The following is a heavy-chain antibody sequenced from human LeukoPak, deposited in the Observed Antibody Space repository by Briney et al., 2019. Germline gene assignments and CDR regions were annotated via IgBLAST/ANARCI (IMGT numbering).Heavy chain of an antibody. J-gene: IGHJ5*02. CDR2: IYSDGVT. CDR1: GFTVNSYA. CDR3: ARDRAEGKTWVEFDP. V-gene: IGHV3-66*02. Sequence: PGGSLRLSCAASGFTVNSYALSWVRQAPGKGLAWVSLIYSDGVTHHADSVKGRFTISRDNSKNTLYLQMNSLRDEDTAVYFCARDRAEGKTWVEFDPWGQGTLVTVSS.